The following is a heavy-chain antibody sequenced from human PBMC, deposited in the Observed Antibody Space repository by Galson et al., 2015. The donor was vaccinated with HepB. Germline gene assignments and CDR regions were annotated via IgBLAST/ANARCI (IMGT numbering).Heavy chain of an antibody. CDR3: ARDLNGRWQRISYYYDYGMDV. CDR1: GYTFTAYA. CDR2: INPGNVNT. Sequence: SVKVSCKASGYTFTAYAIHWVRQAPGQRLEWMGWINPGNVNTEYSQKFQGRVTITRDTSASTAYMELRSLRSEDTAVYYCARDLNGRWQRISYYYDYGMDVWGQGTTVIVSS. D-gene: IGHD4-23*01. V-gene: IGHV1-3*01. J-gene: IGHJ6*02.